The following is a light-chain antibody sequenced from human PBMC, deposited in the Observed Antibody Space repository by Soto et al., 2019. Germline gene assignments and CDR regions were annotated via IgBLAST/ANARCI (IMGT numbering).Light chain of an antibody. CDR2: DAS. CDR1: QSVSSY. J-gene: IGKJ5*01. CDR3: QQRYNWPPIT. Sequence: EIVLTQSPATLSLSPGERATLSCRASQSVSSYLAWYQQKPGQAPRLLIYDASNRATGIPARFSGSGSGTDFTLTISSLEPEDSAVSCCQQRYNWPPITFGQGTRLEIK. V-gene: IGKV3-11*01.